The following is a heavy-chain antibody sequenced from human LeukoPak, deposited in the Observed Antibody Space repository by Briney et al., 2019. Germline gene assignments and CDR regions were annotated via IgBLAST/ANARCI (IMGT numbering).Heavy chain of an antibody. Sequence: PSETLSLTCTVSGGSISTFYWTWIRQPAGKGLEWIGRINNSGSTNYNPSLRSRVSMSVDRSKNLFSVTLSSVTAADTAVYFCAREGGDPRWLDPWGQGTLVTVSS. CDR3: AREGGDPRWLDP. D-gene: IGHD6-25*01. CDR1: GGSISTFY. CDR2: INNSGST. J-gene: IGHJ5*02. V-gene: IGHV4-4*07.